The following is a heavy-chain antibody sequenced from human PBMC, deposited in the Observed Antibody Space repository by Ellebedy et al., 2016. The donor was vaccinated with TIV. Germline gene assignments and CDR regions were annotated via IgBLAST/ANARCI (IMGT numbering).Heavy chain of an antibody. CDR2: INPHSGGT. V-gene: IGHV1-2*02. CDR3: ASMYFDRSGDLDY. CDR1: GYTFTDYR. D-gene: IGHD3-22*01. Sequence: AASVKVSCKASGYTFTDYRLHWVRQAPGQGLEWMGWINPHSGGTSYAQKFQGRVTMTRDTSISTAYMELSRLRSDDTAVYYCASMYFDRSGDLDYWGQGTLVTVSS. J-gene: IGHJ4*02.